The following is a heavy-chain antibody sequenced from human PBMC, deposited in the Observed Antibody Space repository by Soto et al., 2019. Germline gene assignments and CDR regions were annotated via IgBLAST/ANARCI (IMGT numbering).Heavy chain of an antibody. CDR1: GYTFTSYD. CDR2: MNPNSGNT. Sequence: ASVEVSCRASGYTFTSYDINWVRQATGQGLEWMGWMNPNSGNTGYAQKFQGRVTMTRNTSISTAYMELSSLRSEDTAVYYCARGIRIAAAGTGYYYGMDVWGQGTTVTVSS. CDR3: ARGIRIAAAGTGYYYGMDV. V-gene: IGHV1-8*01. J-gene: IGHJ6*02. D-gene: IGHD6-13*01.